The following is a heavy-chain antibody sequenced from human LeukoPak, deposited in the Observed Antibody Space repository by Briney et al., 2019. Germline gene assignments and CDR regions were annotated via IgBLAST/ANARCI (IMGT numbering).Heavy chain of an antibody. CDR3: ASLLRYCTTTSCQAYMDV. CDR2: MYYSGST. V-gene: IGHV4-39*01. CDR1: GGSISSSSYY. J-gene: IGHJ6*02. Sequence: PSETLSLTCTVSGGSISSSSYYWGWIRQPPGKGLEWIGSMYYSGSTYYNPSLKSRVTISVDTSKNQFSLKLSSVTAADTAVYYCASLLRYCTTTSCQAYMDVWGQGTTVTVSS. D-gene: IGHD2-2*01.